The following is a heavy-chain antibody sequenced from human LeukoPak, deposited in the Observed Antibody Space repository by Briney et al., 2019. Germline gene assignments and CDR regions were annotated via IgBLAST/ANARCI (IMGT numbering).Heavy chain of an antibody. J-gene: IGHJ3*01. CDR1: GFTFSGYE. D-gene: IGHD3-16*01. CDR3: AKDQFIALRSDVFDF. V-gene: IGHV3-48*03. Sequence: GGSLRLSCAASGFTFSGYEMNWVRQAPGKGLEWVSSISSRGSTIYFADSVKGRFTISRDNANNSLYLQMNSLRADDSAVYYCAKDQFIALRSDVFDFWGQGTMVSVSS. CDR2: ISSRGSTI.